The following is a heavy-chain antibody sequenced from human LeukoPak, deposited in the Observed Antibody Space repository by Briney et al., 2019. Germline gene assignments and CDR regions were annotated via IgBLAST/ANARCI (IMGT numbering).Heavy chain of an antibody. J-gene: IGHJ3*02. CDR3: AGDRSSGYDDAFDI. CDR2: ISYDGSNK. CDR1: GFTFSTYW. D-gene: IGHD5-12*01. Sequence: GGSLRLSCAASGFTFSTYWMSWVRQAPGKGLEWVAVISYDGSNKYYADSVKGRFTISRDNSKNTLYLQMNSLRAEDTAVYYCAGDRSSGYDDAFDIWGQGTMVTVSS. V-gene: IGHV3-30-3*01.